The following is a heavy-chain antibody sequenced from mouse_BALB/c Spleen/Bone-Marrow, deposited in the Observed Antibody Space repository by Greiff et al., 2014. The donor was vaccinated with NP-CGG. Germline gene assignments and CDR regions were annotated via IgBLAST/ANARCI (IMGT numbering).Heavy chain of an antibody. CDR2: INPSSGYT. V-gene: IGHV1-7*01. J-gene: IGHJ1*01. CDR1: GYTFTDYW. D-gene: IGHD1-1*01. CDR3: ARRYGSLWYFDV. Sequence: QVQLQQSGAELAKPGASVKMSCKASGYTFTDYWMHWVKQRPGQGLEWIGYINPSSGYTEYNQKFKDKATLTADKSSNTAYMQLNILTSEDSAVYYCARRYGSLWYFDVWGAGTTVTVSS.